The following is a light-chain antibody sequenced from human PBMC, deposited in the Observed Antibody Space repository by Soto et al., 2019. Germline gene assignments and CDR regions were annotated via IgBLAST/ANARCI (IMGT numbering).Light chain of an antibody. V-gene: IGKV1-5*03. CDR2: KAS. CDR3: QQYNIA. Sequence: DIPMTQSPSTLSASVGDRVTITCRASQSISSWLAWYQQKPGKAPKLLIYKASSLESGVPSRFSGSGSGTEFTLTISSLLPDDFATYYCQQYNIAFGQGTKVEIK. CDR1: QSISSW. J-gene: IGKJ1*01.